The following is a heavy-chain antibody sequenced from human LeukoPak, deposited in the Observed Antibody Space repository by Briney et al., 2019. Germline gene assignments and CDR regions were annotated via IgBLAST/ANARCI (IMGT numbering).Heavy chain of an antibody. CDR3: ARGARGYSYGYWVRDAFDI. CDR2: MNPNSSNT. CDR1: GYTFTIYD. Sequence: ASVKVSCKASGYTFTIYDINWVRQATGQGLEWMGWMNPNSSNTGYAQKFQGRVTITRNTSISTAYMELSSLRSEDTAVYYCARGARGYSYGYWVRDAFDIWGQGTMVTVSS. J-gene: IGHJ3*02. D-gene: IGHD5-18*01. V-gene: IGHV1-8*03.